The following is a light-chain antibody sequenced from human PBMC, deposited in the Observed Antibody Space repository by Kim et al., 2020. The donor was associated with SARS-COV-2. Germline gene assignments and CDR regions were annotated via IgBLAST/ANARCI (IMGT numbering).Light chain of an antibody. CDR1: SRRTKY. CDR3: NSRDSSGNHWV. CDR2: GKN. J-gene: IGLJ3*02. Sequence: ALEQTVRITCQGDSRRTKYASRYQQKPGQAPVLVIYGKNNRPSGIPDRFSGSSSGNTASLTITGAQAEDEADYYCNSRDSSGNHWVFGGGTQLTVL. V-gene: IGLV3-19*01.